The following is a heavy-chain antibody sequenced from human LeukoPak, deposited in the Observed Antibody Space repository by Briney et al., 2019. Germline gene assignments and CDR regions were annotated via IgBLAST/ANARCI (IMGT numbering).Heavy chain of an antibody. V-gene: IGHV3-48*01. CDR2: ISGSGSTL. Sequence: PGRSLRLSCAASGFTFSSYRMNWVRQTPGKGLEWVSYISGSGSTLNYADSVKGRFTISRDNAQNSLFLQMNSLRAEDTAVYYCARDQRYYDTSGSLDYWGQGTLVTVSS. J-gene: IGHJ4*02. D-gene: IGHD3-22*01. CDR1: GFTFSSYR. CDR3: ARDQRYYDTSGSLDY.